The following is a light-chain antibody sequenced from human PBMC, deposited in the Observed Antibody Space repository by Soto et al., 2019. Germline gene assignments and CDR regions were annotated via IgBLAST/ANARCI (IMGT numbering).Light chain of an antibody. Sequence: QSVLTQPASVSGSPGQSITISCTGTSSDVGSYNLVSWYQQHPGKAPKLTIYEVSNRPSGVSDRFSGSKSGNTASLTISGLQTEDEADYYCCTYAGRSNYVFGTGTKVTVL. CDR1: SSDVGSYNL. J-gene: IGLJ1*01. V-gene: IGLV2-23*02. CDR3: CTYAGRSNYV. CDR2: EVS.